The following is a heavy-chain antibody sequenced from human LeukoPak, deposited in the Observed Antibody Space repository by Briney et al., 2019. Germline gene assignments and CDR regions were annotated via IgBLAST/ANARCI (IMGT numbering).Heavy chain of an antibody. CDR3: TTVAYGGRSDY. J-gene: IGHJ4*02. CDR1: GFTFSNAW. CDR2: IKSKTDGGTT. Sequence: GRTLRLSCAASGFTFSNAWMSWVRQAPGEGLEWVGRIKSKTDGGTTDYAAPVKGRFTISRDDSKTTLFLQMNSLKSEDTAVYYCTTVAYGGRSDYWGQGTLVTVSS. D-gene: IGHD4-23*01. V-gene: IGHV3-15*01.